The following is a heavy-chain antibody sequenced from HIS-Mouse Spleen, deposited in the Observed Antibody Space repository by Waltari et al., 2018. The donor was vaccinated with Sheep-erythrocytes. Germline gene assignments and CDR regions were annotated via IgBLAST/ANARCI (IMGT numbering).Heavy chain of an antibody. J-gene: IGHJ4*02. CDR1: GFTFSSYG. CDR2: ISYDGSNK. D-gene: IGHD3-10*01. Sequence: QVQLVESGGGVVQPGRSLRLSCAASGFTFSSYGMHWVRQAPGKGLGWVAVISYDGSNKYYADSVKGRFTISRDNSKNTLYLQMNSLRAEDTAVYYCAKDRRGFWDYWGQGTLVTVSS. CDR3: AKDRRGFWDY. V-gene: IGHV3-30*18.